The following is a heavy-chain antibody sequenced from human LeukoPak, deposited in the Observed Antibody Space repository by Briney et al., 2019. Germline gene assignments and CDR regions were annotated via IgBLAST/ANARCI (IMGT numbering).Heavy chain of an antibody. V-gene: IGHV4-4*07. Sequence: SETLSLTCTVSGGSISSYYWSWIRQPAGKGLELIGRIYTSGTTNYNPSLKSRVTISVDTSKNQFSLKLSSVTAADTAVYYCARAPTGTGGWNWFDPWGQGTLVTVSS. D-gene: IGHD1-1*01. J-gene: IGHJ5*02. CDR1: GGSISSYY. CDR3: ARAPTGTGGWNWFDP. CDR2: IYTSGTT.